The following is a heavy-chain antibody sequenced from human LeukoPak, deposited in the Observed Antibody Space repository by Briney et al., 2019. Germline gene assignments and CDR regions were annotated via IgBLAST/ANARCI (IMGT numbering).Heavy chain of an antibody. CDR2: INWDDQK. CDR3: AHKRDSSGYQYRYWFAP. J-gene: IGHJ5*02. Sequence: SGPTLVNPTQTLTLTCTFSGFSLTTSGVGVGWIRQPPGKALEWLALINWDDQKVYSPSLQSRLSITKDTSKNQVVLTMTNVDPVDTATYYCAHKRDSSGYQYRYWFAPWGQGTLVTVSS. V-gene: IGHV2-5*02. CDR1: GFSLTTSGVG. D-gene: IGHD3-22*01.